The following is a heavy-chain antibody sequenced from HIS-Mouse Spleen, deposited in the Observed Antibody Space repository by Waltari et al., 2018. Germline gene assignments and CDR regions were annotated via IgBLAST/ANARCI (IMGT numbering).Heavy chain of an antibody. CDR2: IYYSGST. CDR3: AREIPYSSSWYDWYFDL. J-gene: IGHJ2*01. D-gene: IGHD6-13*01. Sequence: QVQLQESGPGLVKPSETLSLTCTVSGGSVSSGSYYWSWIRQPPGKGLEWIGYIYYSGSTNYNPSLKSRVTISVDTSKNQFSLKLSSVTAADTAVYYCAREIPYSSSWYDWYFDLWGRGTLVTVSS. V-gene: IGHV4-61*01. CDR1: GGSVSSGSYY.